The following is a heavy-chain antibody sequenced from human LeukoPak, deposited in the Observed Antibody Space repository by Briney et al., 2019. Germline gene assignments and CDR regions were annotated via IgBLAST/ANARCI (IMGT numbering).Heavy chain of an antibody. J-gene: IGHJ4*02. Sequence: GGSLRLSCAASGFTFSSYSMNWVRQAPGKGLEWVSSISSSSSYIYYADSVKGRFTISRDNAKNSLYLQMNSLRAEDTAVYYCARSGYYGKREGSSSWYSGVSSRFPQTDTRVWGQGTLVTVSS. V-gene: IGHV3-21*01. CDR1: GFTFSSYS. CDR2: ISSSSSYI. CDR3: ARSGYYGKREGSSSWYSGVSSRFPQTDTRV. D-gene: IGHD6-13*01.